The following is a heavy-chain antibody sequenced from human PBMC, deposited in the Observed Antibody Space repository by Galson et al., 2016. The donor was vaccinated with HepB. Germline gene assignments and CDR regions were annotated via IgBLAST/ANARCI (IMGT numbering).Heavy chain of an antibody. D-gene: IGHD3-22*01. CDR3: ARIYFDPSGYKFDF. CDR2: IRNKAYGATT. J-gene: IGHJ4*02. Sequence: SLRLSCAGSGFRFGDYPMSWFRQAPGKGLEWVSFIRNKAYGATTEFDASVKGRFTVSRDDSKSIAYLQMNSLKTEDTAVYYCARIYFDPSGYKFDFWGQGTLVTVSS. CDR1: GFRFGDYP. V-gene: IGHV3-49*03.